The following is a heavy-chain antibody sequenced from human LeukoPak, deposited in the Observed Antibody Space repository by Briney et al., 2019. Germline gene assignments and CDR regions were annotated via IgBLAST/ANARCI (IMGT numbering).Heavy chain of an antibody. CDR2: ISSSSSSI. Sequence: GGSLRLSCAASGFTFDDYAMHWVRQAPGKGLEWVSYISSSSSSIYYADSVKGRFTISRDNDKNSLFLQMNSLRAEDTAVYYCGRSRFLGMATDSWGQGTLVTVSS. CDR1: GFTFDDYA. J-gene: IGHJ4*02. CDR3: GRSRFLGMATDS. D-gene: IGHD5-24*01. V-gene: IGHV3-48*04.